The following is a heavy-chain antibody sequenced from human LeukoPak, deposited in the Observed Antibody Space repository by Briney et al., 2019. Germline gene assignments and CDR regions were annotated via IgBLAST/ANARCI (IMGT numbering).Heavy chain of an antibody. CDR3: AREGPSSSWYFDY. J-gene: IGHJ4*02. CDR1: GFTFSSYA. V-gene: IGHV3-53*01. Sequence: PGGSLRLSCAASGFTFSSYAMSWVRQAPGKGLEWVSVIYSGGSTYYADSVKGRFTISRDNSKNTLYLQMNSLRAEDTAVYYCAREGPSSSWYFDYWGQGTLVTVSS. D-gene: IGHD6-13*01. CDR2: IYSGGST.